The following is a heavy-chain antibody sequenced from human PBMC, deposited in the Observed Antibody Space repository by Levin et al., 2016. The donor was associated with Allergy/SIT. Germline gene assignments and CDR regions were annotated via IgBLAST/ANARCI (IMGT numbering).Heavy chain of an antibody. J-gene: IGHJ6*02. CDR3: AREETYPPDYYGMDV. CDR2: INTDGSST. V-gene: IGHV3-74*01. Sequence: WIRQPPGKGLVWVSRINTDGSSTGYADSVKGRFTISRDNAKNTLYLQMNSLRAEDTAVYYCAREETYPPDYYGMDVWGQGTTVTVSS.